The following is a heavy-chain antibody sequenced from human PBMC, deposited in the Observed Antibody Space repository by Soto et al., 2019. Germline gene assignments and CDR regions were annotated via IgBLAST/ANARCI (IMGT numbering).Heavy chain of an antibody. D-gene: IGHD1-26*01. V-gene: IGHV1-18*04. J-gene: IGHJ4*02. CDR3: AKTRESRSDEPFHS. Sequence: ASVKVSCKASGYTFTSFNINWVRQAPGQGLELMGWIIPYNGNTNYAQKFQDRVTLTTETSTSTAYVELRSLRSDDTAVYYCAKTRESRSDEPFHSWGAGTLVNVSS. CDR2: IIPYNGNT. CDR1: GYTFTSFN.